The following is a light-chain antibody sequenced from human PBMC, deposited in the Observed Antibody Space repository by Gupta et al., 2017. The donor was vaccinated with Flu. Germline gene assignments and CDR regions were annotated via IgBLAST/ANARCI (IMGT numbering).Light chain of an antibody. CDR2: GVS. CDR3: SSYSYTITTTVI. J-gene: IGLJ2*01. V-gene: IGLV2-14*01. Sequence: TLSCTGSSIDVGGYNYVSWFQQHPGKSPNLIISGVSYRPSGVSNLFSGSKSGNTASLTISGLQAEDEAHYYCSSYSYTITTTVIFGGGTKLTVL. CDR1: SIDVGGYNY.